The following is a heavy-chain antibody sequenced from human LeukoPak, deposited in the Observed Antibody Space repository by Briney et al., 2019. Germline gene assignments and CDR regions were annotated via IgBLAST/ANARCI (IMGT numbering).Heavy chain of an antibody. CDR1: GYTFTIYY. Sequence: ASVKVSCKASGYTFTIYYMHWVRQAPGQGLEWWGWINPHSGDIHYAQKFQGRVAMTRDTSVSTAYMELTRLRSDDTAVYYCAREGHCSGPSCALDFWGQETRVTVSS. CDR2: INPHSGDI. CDR3: AREGHCSGPSCALDF. J-gene: IGHJ4*02. V-gene: IGHV1-2*02. D-gene: IGHD2-2*01.